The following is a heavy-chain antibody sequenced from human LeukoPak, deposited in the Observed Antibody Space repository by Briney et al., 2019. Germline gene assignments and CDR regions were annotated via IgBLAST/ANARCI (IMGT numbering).Heavy chain of an antibody. CDR3: ARGLPDSDYDFWSGYQDAFDI. V-gene: IGHV1-8*03. J-gene: IGHJ3*02. D-gene: IGHD3-3*01. Sequence: ASVKVSCKASGYTFTSYDINWVRQATGQGLEWMGWMNPNSGNTGYAQKFQGRVTITRNTSISTAYMELSSLRSEDTAVYYCARGLPDSDYDFWSGYQDAFDIWRQGTTVTVSS. CDR2: MNPNSGNT. CDR1: GYTFTSYD.